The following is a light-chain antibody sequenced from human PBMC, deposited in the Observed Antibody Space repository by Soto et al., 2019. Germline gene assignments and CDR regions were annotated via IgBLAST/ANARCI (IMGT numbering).Light chain of an antibody. CDR2: GAS. J-gene: IGKJ1*01. CDR1: QSVSSN. V-gene: IGKV3-15*01. Sequence: EIVMTQSSATLSVSPGERATLSCRASQSVSSNLAWYQQKPGQAPRLLIYGASTRATGIPARFSGSGSGTEFHLTISSLQSEDFAVYYCQQYNNWWTFGQGTKVEIK. CDR3: QQYNNWWT.